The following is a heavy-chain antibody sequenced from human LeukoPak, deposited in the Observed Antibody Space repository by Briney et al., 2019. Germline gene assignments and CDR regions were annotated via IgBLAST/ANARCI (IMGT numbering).Heavy chain of an antibody. CDR1: GGPISNYY. Sequence: SETLSLTCTVSGGPISNYYWSWIRQPPGKGLEWIGYIYYSGSTNYNPSLKSRVTISVDTSKNQFSLKLSSVTAADTAVYYCARAGPRQGYYYDSSGYYYGPWGQGTLVTVSS. V-gene: IGHV4-59*01. J-gene: IGHJ5*02. CDR2: IYYSGST. D-gene: IGHD3-22*01. CDR3: ARAGPRQGYYYDSSGYYYGP.